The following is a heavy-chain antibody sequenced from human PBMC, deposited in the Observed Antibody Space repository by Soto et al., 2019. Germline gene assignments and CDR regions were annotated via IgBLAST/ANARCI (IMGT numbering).Heavy chain of an antibody. CDR1: GGSISRYY. CDR2: MYNTGST. V-gene: IGHV4-59*01. J-gene: IGHJ6*02. CDR3: ARDLWGYCGTDCYPLDV. Sequence: QVQLQESGPGLVKPSETLSLTCTVSGGSISRYYWSWIRQPPGKGLEWIGYMYNTGSTVYNPPFKSRGTISVDTSKNQFSLMLNSVTAADTAVYYCARDLWGYCGTDCYPLDVWGQGTTVTVSS. D-gene: IGHD2-21*02.